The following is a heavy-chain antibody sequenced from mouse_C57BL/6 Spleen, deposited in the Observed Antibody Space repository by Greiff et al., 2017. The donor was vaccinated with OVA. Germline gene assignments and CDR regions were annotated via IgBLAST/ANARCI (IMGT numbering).Heavy chain of an antibody. D-gene: IGHD3-2*02. CDR1: GYTFTSYW. CDR2: INPSSGYT. J-gene: IGHJ2*01. Sequence: QVQLQQSGAELAKPGASVKLSCKASGYTFTSYWMNWVKQRPGQGLEWIGEINPSSGYTKYNQKFKDKATLPAAKSSSTAYMQLSSLTSEASAVYSCARRATAQGTGGFVYLDYWGQGTTLTVAS. CDR3: ARRATAQGTGGFVYLDY. V-gene: IGHV1-7*01.